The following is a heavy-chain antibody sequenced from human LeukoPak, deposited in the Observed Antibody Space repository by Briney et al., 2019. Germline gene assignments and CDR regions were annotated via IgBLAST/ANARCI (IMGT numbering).Heavy chain of an antibody. CDR2: IKQDGSEK. V-gene: IGHV3-7*01. D-gene: IGHD5-18*01. CDR3: ARDGYSWLSNDN. CDR1: GFTFSSYW. J-gene: IGHJ4*02. Sequence: GESLRLSCAASGFTFSSYWLSWVRQAPGKGLEWVANIKQDGSEKYYVDSVKGRFTISRDNAKNSLYLQMNSLRAEDTAVYYCARDGYSWLSNDNWGQGTLVTVSS.